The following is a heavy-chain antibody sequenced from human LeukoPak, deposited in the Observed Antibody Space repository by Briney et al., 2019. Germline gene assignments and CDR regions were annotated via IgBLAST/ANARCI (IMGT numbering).Heavy chain of an antibody. Sequence: PGGSLGLSCVASGFTFSDYGMLWVRQPPGKGLEWVAVISYDGRNEHYADSVKGRFTISRDNSKNTVFLQMNTLRTEDTAVYFCAKDKPIDYWGQGTLVTVSS. V-gene: IGHV3-30*18. CDR2: ISYDGRNE. CDR1: GFTFSDYG. J-gene: IGHJ4*02. CDR3: AKDKPIDY. D-gene: IGHD1-14*01.